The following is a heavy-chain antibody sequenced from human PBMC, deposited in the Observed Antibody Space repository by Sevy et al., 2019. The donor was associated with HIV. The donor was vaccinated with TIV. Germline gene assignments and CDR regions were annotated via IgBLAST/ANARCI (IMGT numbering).Heavy chain of an antibody. Sequence: GGSLRLSCAASGFTFSSYAMHWVREAPGKGLEWVADIIYDESKKYYADSVKGRFNISRDNSKNTLYLQLNSLRAEDTAIYYCARDQHDYAGNVRTGWFDPWGQGTLVTVSS. D-gene: IGHD4-17*01. CDR2: IIYDESKK. CDR3: ARDQHDYAGNVRTGWFDP. V-gene: IGHV3-30*04. CDR1: GFTFSSYA. J-gene: IGHJ5*02.